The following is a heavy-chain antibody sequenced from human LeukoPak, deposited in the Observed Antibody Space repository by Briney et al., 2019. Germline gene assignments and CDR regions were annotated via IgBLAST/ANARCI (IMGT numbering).Heavy chain of an antibody. J-gene: IGHJ2*01. Sequence: SETLSLTCTVSGGSISSYYWSWIRQPAGKGLEWIGRIYTSGSTNYNPSLKSRVTMSVDTSKNQFSLKLSSVTAAVTAVYYCARDSLLWFGELPQNWYFDLWGRGTLVTVSS. CDR2: IYTSGST. CDR3: ARDSLLWFGELPQNWYFDL. D-gene: IGHD3-10*01. V-gene: IGHV4-4*07. CDR1: GGSISSYY.